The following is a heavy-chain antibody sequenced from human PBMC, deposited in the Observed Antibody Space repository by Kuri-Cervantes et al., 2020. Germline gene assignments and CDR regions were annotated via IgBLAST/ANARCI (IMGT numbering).Heavy chain of an antibody. CDR1: GYTFINYF. D-gene: IGHD3-22*01. CDR3: ARAPPGGYYDNSGYYHFDY. Sequence: ASVKVSCKSSGYTFINYFVHWVRQAPGQGLEWMGMINPSGGHTTFAQKFQGRVSMTRSTSISTAYMELSSLRSEDTAVYYCARAPPGGYYDNSGYYHFDYWGQGTLVTVSS. J-gene: IGHJ4*02. CDR2: INPSGGHT. V-gene: IGHV1-46*01.